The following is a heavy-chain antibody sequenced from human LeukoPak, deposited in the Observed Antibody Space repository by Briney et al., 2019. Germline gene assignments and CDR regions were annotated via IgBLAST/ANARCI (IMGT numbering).Heavy chain of an antibody. CDR3: ARGLEVRGAYYMDV. CDR1: GDSISSGDYY. J-gene: IGHJ6*03. V-gene: IGHV4-61*02. Sequence: PSETLSLTCTVSGDSISSGDYYWSWIRPPAGKGLEWIGRISSSGSTNYNPSLKSRVTISVDTSKNQFSLKLSSVTAADTAVYYCARGLEVRGAYYMDVWGKGTTVTISS. D-gene: IGHD3-10*01. CDR2: ISSSGST.